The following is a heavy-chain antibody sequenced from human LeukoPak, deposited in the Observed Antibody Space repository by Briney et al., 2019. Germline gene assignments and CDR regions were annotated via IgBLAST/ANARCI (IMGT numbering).Heavy chain of an antibody. V-gene: IGHV4-61*01. CDR3: ARQGDGYNSRTLSDY. D-gene: IGHD5-24*01. J-gene: IGHJ4*02. CDR2: IYYTGST. CDR1: GDSVSNGNYY. Sequence: PSETLSFTCTVSGDSVSNGNYYWSWLRQPPGKALEWIGYIYYTGSTYYNPSLEGRVTISVDTSKNQFSLKLSSVTAADTAVYYCARQGDGYNSRTLSDYWGQGTLVTVSS.